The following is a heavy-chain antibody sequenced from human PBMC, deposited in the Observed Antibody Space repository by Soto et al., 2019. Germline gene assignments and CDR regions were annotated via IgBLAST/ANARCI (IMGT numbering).Heavy chain of an antibody. Sequence: QVQLVESGGGVVQPGRCLRLSCAASGFSFSAFGMPWVRQAPGKGLEWIAVISNDGKSEHYADSVKGRFTISRDNSKNTFYLQMNSLSVEDTAVYYCAKTITTVGVSSTGRGALLDNWGQGILVSVSS. CDR3: AKTITTVGVSSTGRGALLDN. CDR2: ISNDGKSE. D-gene: IGHD3-3*01. V-gene: IGHV3-30*18. CDR1: GFSFSAFG. J-gene: IGHJ4*02.